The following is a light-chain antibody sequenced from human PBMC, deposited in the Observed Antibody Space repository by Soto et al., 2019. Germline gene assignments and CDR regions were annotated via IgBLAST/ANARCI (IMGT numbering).Light chain of an antibody. J-gene: IGLJ2*01. CDR2: GNS. V-gene: IGLV1-40*01. Sequence: QSVLTQPPSVSGAPGQRVTISCTGSSSNIGAGFDVHWYQQLPGTTPKLLIYGNSNRPSGVPDRFSGSKSATSASLAITGLQAEDEADYYCQSYDNSPGAYVVFGGGTKVTVL. CDR1: SSNIGAGFD. CDR3: QSYDNSPGAYVV.